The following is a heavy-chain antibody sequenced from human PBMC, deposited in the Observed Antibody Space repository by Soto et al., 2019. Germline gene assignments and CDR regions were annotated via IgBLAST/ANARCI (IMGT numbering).Heavy chain of an antibody. D-gene: IGHD6-19*01. CDR1: GFTFDDYA. CDR3: AKGPVAGTRWNWFDP. J-gene: IGHJ5*02. V-gene: IGHV3-9*01. CDR2: ISWNSGSI. Sequence: GGSLRLSCAASGFTFDDYAMHWVRQAPGKGLEWVSGISWNSGSIGYADSVKGRFTISRDNAKNSLYLQMNSLRAEDTALYYCAKGPVAGTRWNWFDPWGQGTLVTVSS.